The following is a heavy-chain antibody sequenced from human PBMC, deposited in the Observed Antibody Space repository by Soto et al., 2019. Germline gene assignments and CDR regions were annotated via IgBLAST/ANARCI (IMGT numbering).Heavy chain of an antibody. CDR1: GGSISSGGYS. J-gene: IGHJ4*02. CDR2: IYHSGST. V-gene: IGHV4-30-2*01. CDR3: ARRGTVTHFDY. Sequence: SETLSLTCAVSGGSISSGGYSWSWIRQPPGKGLEWIGYIYHSGSTYYNPSLKSRVTISVDRSKNQFSLKLSSVTAADTAVYYCARRGTVTHFDYWGQGTLVTVPQ. D-gene: IGHD4-4*01.